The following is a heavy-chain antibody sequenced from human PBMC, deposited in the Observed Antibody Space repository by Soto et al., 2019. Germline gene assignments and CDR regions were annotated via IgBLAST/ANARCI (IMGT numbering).Heavy chain of an antibody. J-gene: IGHJ4*02. CDR3: ASGGTSPSSGYGY. CDR1: GYTFTGYY. D-gene: IGHD6-19*01. Sequence: ASVKVSCKASGYTFTGYYIHWVRQAPGQGLEWMGWINPNSGGTNYAQKIQGWVTMTRDTSISTAYMELSRLRSDDTAVYYCASGGTSPSSGYGYWGQGTLVTVSS. CDR2: INPNSGGT. V-gene: IGHV1-2*04.